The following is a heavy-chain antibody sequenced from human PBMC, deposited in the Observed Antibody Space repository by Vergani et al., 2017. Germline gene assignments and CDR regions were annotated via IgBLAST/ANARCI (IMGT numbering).Heavy chain of an antibody. CDR1: GGTFSSYA. D-gene: IGHD4-17*01. CDR2: IIPIFGTA. Sequence: QVQLVQSGAEVKKPVSSVKVSCKASGGTFSSYAISWVRQAPGQGLEWMGGIIPIFGTANYAQKFQGRVTFTADESTSTACMELSRLRSEDTAVYYWARELESGYGLDGDYLVWGQGTLVTVSS. J-gene: IGHJ4*02. V-gene: IGHV1-69*12. CDR3: ARELESGYGLDGDYLV.